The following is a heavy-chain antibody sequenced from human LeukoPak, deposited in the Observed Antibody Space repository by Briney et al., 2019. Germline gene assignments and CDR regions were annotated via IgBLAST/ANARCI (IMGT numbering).Heavy chain of an antibody. CDR2: IDPKKGNR. CDR3: ARSHTRKGFCGGGRCYPAVWWFDP. J-gene: IGHJ5*02. D-gene: IGHD2-15*01. CDR1: GYTFINND. V-gene: IGHV1-8*01. Sequence: ASVKVSCKASGYTFINNDINWVRQAPGQGLEWMAWIDPKKGNRENAQSFQGRVTMTTDTSISTAYMELSSLRSEDTAVYYCARSHTRKGFCGGGRCYPAVWWFDPWGQGTLVTVSS.